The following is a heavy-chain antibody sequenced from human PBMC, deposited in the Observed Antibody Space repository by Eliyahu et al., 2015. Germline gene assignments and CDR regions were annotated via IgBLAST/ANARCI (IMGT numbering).Heavy chain of an antibody. CDR1: GFTFSSYE. V-gene: IGHV3-48*03. Sequence: EVQLVESGGGLVQPGGSLRLSCAASGFTFSSYEXNWVRQAPGKGLEWVSHISSGGSTTHYTDSVKGRFTVSRDNAKNSLSLQMNSLRAEDTSVYYCARGTFYSDSSGSQYYYGMDVWGQGTTVTVSS. CDR2: ISSGGSTT. CDR3: ARGTFYSDSSGSQYYYGMDV. J-gene: IGHJ6*02. D-gene: IGHD3-22*01.